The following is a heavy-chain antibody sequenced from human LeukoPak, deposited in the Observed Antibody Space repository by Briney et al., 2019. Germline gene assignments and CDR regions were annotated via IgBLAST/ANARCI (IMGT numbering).Heavy chain of an antibody. V-gene: IGHV3-23*01. Sequence: GGSLRLSCAASGFTFSSYAMSWVRQAPGKGLEWVSAISGSGGSTYYADSVKGRFTISRDNSENTLYLQMNSLRAEDTAVYYCAKDHDYYDSSGSTKGGFDYWGQGTLVTVSS. CDR3: AKDHDYYDSSGSTKGGFDY. CDR1: GFTFSSYA. J-gene: IGHJ4*02. D-gene: IGHD3-22*01. CDR2: ISGSGGST.